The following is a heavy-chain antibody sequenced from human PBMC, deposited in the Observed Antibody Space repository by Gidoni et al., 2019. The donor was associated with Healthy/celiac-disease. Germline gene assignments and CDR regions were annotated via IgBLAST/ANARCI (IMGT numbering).Heavy chain of an antibody. CDR3: AKAPPGTTVVTATAEYFQH. J-gene: IGHJ1*01. Sequence: EVQLVESGGGLVQPGGSLRLSCAASGFTFSSYAMSWVRQAPGKGLEWGSAISGSGGRTYYADSVKGRFTISRDNSKNTLYLQMNSLRAEDTAVYYCAKAPPGTTVVTATAEYFQHWGQGTLVTVSS. CDR1: GFTFSSYA. V-gene: IGHV3-23*04. CDR2: ISGSGGRT. D-gene: IGHD2-15*01.